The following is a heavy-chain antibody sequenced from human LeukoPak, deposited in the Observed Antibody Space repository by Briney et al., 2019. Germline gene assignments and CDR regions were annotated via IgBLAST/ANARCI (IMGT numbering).Heavy chain of an antibody. J-gene: IGHJ6*03. D-gene: IGHD3-10*01. CDR1: GGSISSYC. CDR3: ARASRQYGSGSSYYYYYYMDV. Sequence: SETLSLTCTVSGGSISSYCWSWIRQPAGKGLEWIGRIYTSGSTNYNPSLKSRVTMSVDTSKNQFSLKLSSVTAADTAVYYCARASRQYGSGSSYYYYYYMDVWGKGTTVTVSS. V-gene: IGHV4-4*07. CDR2: IYTSGST.